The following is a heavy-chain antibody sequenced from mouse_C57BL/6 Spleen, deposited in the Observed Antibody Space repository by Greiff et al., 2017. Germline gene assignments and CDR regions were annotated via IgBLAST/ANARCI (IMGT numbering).Heavy chain of an antibody. V-gene: IGHV1-9*01. D-gene: IGHD2-4*01. CDR1: GYTFTGYW. Sequence: QVQLKESGAELMKPGASVKLSCKATGYTFTGYWIEWVKQRPGHGLEWIGAILPGSGSTNYNEKFKGKATFPADTASTTAYMQLSSLTTEDSAIYYCAGGRLHQKFAYWGQGTLVTVSA. J-gene: IGHJ3*01. CDR2: ILPGSGST. CDR3: AGGRLHQKFAY.